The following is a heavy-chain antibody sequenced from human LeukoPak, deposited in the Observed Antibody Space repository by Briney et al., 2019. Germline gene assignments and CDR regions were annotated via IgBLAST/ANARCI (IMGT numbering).Heavy chain of an antibody. J-gene: IGHJ4*02. CDR2: MYYSGST. CDR3: AGVVGGTVEY. V-gene: IGHV4-59*08. CDR1: GGSISSYY. D-gene: IGHD1-26*01. Sequence: PSETLSHTCTVSGGSISSYYWTWIRQPPGKGLEWIGYMYYSGSTNYNPSLKSRVTISVDTSKKQFSLRLSSVTAADTAVYYCAGVVGGTVEYWGQGTLVTVSS.